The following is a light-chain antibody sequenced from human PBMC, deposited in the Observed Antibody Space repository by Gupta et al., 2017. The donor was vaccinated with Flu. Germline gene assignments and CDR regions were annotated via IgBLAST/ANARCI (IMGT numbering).Light chain of an antibody. CDR3: QHRSNWPSIT. V-gene: IGKV3-11*01. CDR1: ESVTSD. CDR2: GAS. Sequence: ASLSVSPGERATLSCRASESVTSDLTWYQQKPGQAPRLLIYGASNRATGIPARFSGSGSGTDFTLTISSLEREDFAVYYCQHRSNWPSITFGQGTRLEIK. J-gene: IGKJ5*01.